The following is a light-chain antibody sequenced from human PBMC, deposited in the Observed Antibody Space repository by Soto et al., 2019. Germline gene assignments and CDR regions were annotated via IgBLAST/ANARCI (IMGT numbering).Light chain of an antibody. V-gene: IGKV3-20*01. CDR1: RGVSANY. J-gene: IGKJ1*01. CDR2: GAS. Sequence: ENLFTQSPGTLSLSPGEGATLSCRASRGVSANYLAWYQQKPGQAPTLLIYGASIRAAGIPDRFSGSGSGTDFTLTIRRLEPDDFAVYYCQQYGRSPRTFGQGTKVDIK. CDR3: QQYGRSPRT.